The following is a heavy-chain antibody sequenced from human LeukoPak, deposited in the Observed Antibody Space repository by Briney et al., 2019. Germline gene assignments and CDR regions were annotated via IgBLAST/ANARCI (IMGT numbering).Heavy chain of an antibody. CDR1: GFTFSGFA. J-gene: IGHJ3*02. CDR2: ISYDGSNK. CDR3: AREGVIVATTGVFDI. Sequence: QTGGSLRLSCAASGFTFSGFAMHWVRQAPGKGLEWVAVISYDGSNKYYADSVKGRFTISRDNSKNTLYLQMNSLRAEDTAVYYCAREGVIVATTGVFDIWGQGTMVTVSS. V-gene: IGHV3-30-3*01. D-gene: IGHD5-12*01.